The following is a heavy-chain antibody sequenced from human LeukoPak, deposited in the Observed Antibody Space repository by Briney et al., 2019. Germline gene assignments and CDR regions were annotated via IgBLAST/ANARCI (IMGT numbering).Heavy chain of an antibody. Sequence: KPSETLSLTCAVSGGSINSSSSYYWGWIRQPPGKGLEWIGSIYYSGSTYHNPSLKSRVTISVDTSKNQFSLKLSSVTAADTAVYYCARLPMAMGVFDYWGQGTLVTVSS. J-gene: IGHJ4*02. CDR2: IYYSGST. V-gene: IGHV4-39*01. CDR1: GGSINSSSSYY. CDR3: ARLPMAMGVFDY. D-gene: IGHD3-10*01.